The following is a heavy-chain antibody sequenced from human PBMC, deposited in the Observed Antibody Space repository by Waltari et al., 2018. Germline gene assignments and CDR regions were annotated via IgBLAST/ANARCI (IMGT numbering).Heavy chain of an antibody. CDR3: AKDRDSSSWYFDY. J-gene: IGHJ4*02. D-gene: IGHD6-13*01. Sequence: EVQLLESGGGLVQPGGSLRLSCAASGVTFSSYAMSWVRQAPGKGLEWVSAISGSGGSTYYADSVKGRFTISRDNSKNTLYLQMNSLRAEDTAVYYCAKDRDSSSWYFDYWGQGTLVTVSS. V-gene: IGHV3-23*01. CDR2: ISGSGGST. CDR1: GVTFSSYA.